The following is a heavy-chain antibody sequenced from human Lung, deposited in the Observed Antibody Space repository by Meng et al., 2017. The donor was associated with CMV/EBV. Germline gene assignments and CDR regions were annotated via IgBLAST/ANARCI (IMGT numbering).Heavy chain of an antibody. CDR2: IRKNGYGGTT. D-gene: IGHD2-2*01. V-gene: IGHV3-49*04. Sequence: GGSXRLXCTASGFIFGDYLMGWVRQAPGKGPEWAGVIRKNGYGGTTEYAASVKGRFTISRDDSKSIAYLQMNSLKIEDTAVYYCTRGGTSAMRDGMDVLGQGXTVTVSS. CDR1: GFIFGDYL. CDR3: TRGGTSAMRDGMDV. J-gene: IGHJ6*02.